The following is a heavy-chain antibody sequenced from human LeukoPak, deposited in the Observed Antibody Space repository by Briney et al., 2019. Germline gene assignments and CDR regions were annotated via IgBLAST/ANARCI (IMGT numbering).Heavy chain of an antibody. V-gene: IGHV3-30-3*01. CDR3: ASVVVPAAKESAFDI. CDR2: ISYDGSNK. D-gene: IGHD2-2*01. J-gene: IGHJ3*02. CDR1: GFTFSSYA. Sequence: QPGGSLRLSCAASGFTFSSYAMHWVRQAPGKGLEWVAVISYDGSNKYYADSVKGRFTISRDNSKNTLYLQMNSLRAEDTAVYYCASVVVPAAKESAFDIWGQGTMVTVSS.